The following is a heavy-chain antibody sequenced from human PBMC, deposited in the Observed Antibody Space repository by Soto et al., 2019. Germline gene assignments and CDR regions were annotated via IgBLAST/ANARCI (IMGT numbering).Heavy chain of an antibody. CDR3: ARGQRFSDWFDP. J-gene: IGHJ5*02. CDR1: GGSMSSYY. CDR2: VYSSGGT. D-gene: IGHD3-3*01. V-gene: IGHV4-4*07. Sequence: TLSLTCTVSGGSMSSYYWTWIRQPAGKGLEWIGRVYSSGGTHYNPSLKSRVTISLDTSKNQFSLRLLSVTDADTAVYYCARGQRFSDWFDPWGQGTLVTVS.